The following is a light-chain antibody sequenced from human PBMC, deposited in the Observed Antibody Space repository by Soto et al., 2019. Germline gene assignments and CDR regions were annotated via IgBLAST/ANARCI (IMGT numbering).Light chain of an antibody. J-gene: IGKJ3*01. CDR2: NTS. CDR3: QHYGGSFI. Sequence: EIRLTPSPDTMSLSPGERATLSCRASQSVSASYLAWYQQKPGQAPRLLIYNTSTRATGIPDRFSGSGSGTDFTLSISGLEPEDFAVYYCQHYGGSFIFGPGTKVAIK. V-gene: IGKV3-20*01. CDR1: QSVSASY.